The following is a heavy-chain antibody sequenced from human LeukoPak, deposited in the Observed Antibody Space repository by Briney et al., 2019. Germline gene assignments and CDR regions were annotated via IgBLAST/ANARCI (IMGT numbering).Heavy chain of an antibody. CDR3: AKEYDSGWTSFDY. V-gene: IGHV3-23*01. D-gene: IGHD6-19*01. CDR2: ISGNAGST. CDR1: GFTLSSYA. Sequence: GGSLRLSCAASGFTLSSYAMSWVRQAPGKGLEWVSLISGNAGSTYYADSVKGRFTISRDITKNTLYLQMNSLRAEDTAVYYCAKEYDSGWTSFDYWGRGTVVTVSS. J-gene: IGHJ4*02.